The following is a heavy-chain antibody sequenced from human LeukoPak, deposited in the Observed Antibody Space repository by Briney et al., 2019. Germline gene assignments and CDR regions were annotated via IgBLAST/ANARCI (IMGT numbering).Heavy chain of an antibody. D-gene: IGHD6-19*01. V-gene: IGHV4-39*01. Sequence: SETLSLTCTVSGGSISSSSYYWGWIRQPPGKGLEWIGSIYYSGSTYYNPSLKSRVTISVDTSKNQFCLKLSSVTAADTAVYYCARHSSDWYAFDIWGQGTMVTVSS. CDR1: GGSISSSSYY. CDR2: IYYSGST. J-gene: IGHJ3*02. CDR3: ARHSSDWYAFDI.